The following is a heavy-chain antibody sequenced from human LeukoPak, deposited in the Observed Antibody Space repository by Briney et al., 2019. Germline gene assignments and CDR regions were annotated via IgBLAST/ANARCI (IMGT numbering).Heavy chain of an antibody. D-gene: IGHD6-19*01. CDR3: ARARDITVAGTWGDNWFDP. V-gene: IGHV4-59*01. CDR2: IHYRGST. CDR1: GGSISNFY. Sequence: SETLSLTCTVSGGSISNFYWSWIRQSPGKGLEWIGYIHYRGSTNYNPSLKSRVTILVATSKSQFSLKLSSVTAADTAIYYCARARDITVAGTWGDNWFDPWGQGTLVTVSS. J-gene: IGHJ5*02.